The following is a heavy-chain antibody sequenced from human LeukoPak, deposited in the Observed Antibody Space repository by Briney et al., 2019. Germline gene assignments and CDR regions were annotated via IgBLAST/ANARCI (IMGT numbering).Heavy chain of an antibody. CDR3: VREGVNSPDDTLDV. CDR1: GFTFSNYW. CDR2: INIDESTA. D-gene: IGHD3-3*01. Sequence: GGSLRLSCVASGFTFSNYWLHWVRQAPGKGLVWVSRINIDESTANYADSVKGRFTISRDNAKNTLYLQMNSLRPEDTAVYYCVREGVNSPDDTLDVWGQGTVVTVSS. V-gene: IGHV3-74*01. J-gene: IGHJ3*01.